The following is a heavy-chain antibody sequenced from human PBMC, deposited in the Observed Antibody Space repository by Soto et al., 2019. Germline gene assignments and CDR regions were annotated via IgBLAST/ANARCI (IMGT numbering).Heavy chain of an antibody. CDR2: IYYSGST. J-gene: IGHJ4*02. Sequence: PSETLSLTCTVSGGSISSYYWSWIRQPPGKGLEWIGYIYYSGSTNYNPSLKSRVTISVDTSKNQFSLKLSSVTAADTAVYYCARHYLEEGDYSIDYWGQGTLVTVSS. V-gene: IGHV4-59*08. CDR3: ARHYLEEGDYSIDY. CDR1: GGSISSYY. D-gene: IGHD4-17*01.